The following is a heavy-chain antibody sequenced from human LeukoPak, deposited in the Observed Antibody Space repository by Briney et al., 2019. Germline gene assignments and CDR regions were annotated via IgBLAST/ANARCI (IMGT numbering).Heavy chain of an antibody. D-gene: IGHD3-10*01. CDR2: INHSGST. Sequence: SETLSLTCAVYGGSFSGYYWSWIRQPPGKGLEWIGEINHSGSTYYNPSLKSRVTISVDTSKNQFSLKLSSVTAADTAVYYCARDLVTMVRGVITTDYWGQGTLVTVSS. J-gene: IGHJ4*02. V-gene: IGHV4-34*01. CDR3: ARDLVTMVRGVITTDY. CDR1: GGSFSGYY.